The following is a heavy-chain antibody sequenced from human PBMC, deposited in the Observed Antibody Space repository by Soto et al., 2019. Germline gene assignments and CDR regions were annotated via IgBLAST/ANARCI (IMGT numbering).Heavy chain of an antibody. CDR1: GGSFSGYY. D-gene: IGHD6-13*01. Sequence: QVQLQQWGAGLLKPSETLSLTCAVYGGSFSGYYWSWIRQPPGKGLEWIGEINHSGSTNYNPSLKSRVTISVDTSKNQFSLKLSSVTAADTAVYYCARTLRVSSWYPAYYFDYWGQGTLVTVSS. CDR3: ARTLRVSSWYPAYYFDY. V-gene: IGHV4-34*01. J-gene: IGHJ4*02. CDR2: INHSGST.